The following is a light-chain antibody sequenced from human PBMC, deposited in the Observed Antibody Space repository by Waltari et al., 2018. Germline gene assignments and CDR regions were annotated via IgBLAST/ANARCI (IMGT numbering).Light chain of an antibody. CDR2: KDR. CDR1: ALPKQY. J-gene: IGLJ2*01. Sequence: SDELTQPPSVSVSPGQTATITCSGDALPKQYAYWYQRKAGQAPVLIIYKDRERPSGFPEGFSGSSSGKTVTLTINGVQAEDDADYFCQSADRSSTPIFGGGTKLTVL. V-gene: IGLV3-25*03. CDR3: QSADRSSTPI.